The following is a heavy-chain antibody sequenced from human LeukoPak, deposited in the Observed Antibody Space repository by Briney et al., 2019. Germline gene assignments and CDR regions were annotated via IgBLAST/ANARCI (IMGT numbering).Heavy chain of an antibody. Sequence: ASVKVSCKASGGSFSTYGITWVRQAPGQGLEWMGRIIPIFPTPNYAQKFQGRVTITTDESTSTAYMELSSLRSDDTAVYYCATGRGSYFEDFDYWGQGTLVTVSS. CDR1: GGSFSTYG. V-gene: IGHV1-69*05. J-gene: IGHJ4*02. CDR2: IIPIFPTP. CDR3: ATGRGSYFEDFDY. D-gene: IGHD1-26*01.